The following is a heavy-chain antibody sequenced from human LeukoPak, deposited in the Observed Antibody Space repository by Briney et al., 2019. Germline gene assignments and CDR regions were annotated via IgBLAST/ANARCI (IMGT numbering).Heavy chain of an antibody. CDR2: INAGNGNT. D-gene: IGHD4-17*01. CDR3: AKPGVTTSRWYFDL. Sequence: GGSLRLSCAASGFTFSSYAMHWVRQAPGQRLEWMGWINAGNGNTKYSQKFQGRVTITRDTSASTAYMELSSPRSEDTAVYYCAKPGVTTSRWYFDLWGRGTLVTVSS. CDR1: GFTFSSYA. J-gene: IGHJ2*01. V-gene: IGHV1-3*01.